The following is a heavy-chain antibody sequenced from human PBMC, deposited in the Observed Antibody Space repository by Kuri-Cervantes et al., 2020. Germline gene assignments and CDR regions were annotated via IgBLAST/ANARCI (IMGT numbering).Heavy chain of an antibody. CDR3: ARDPYYGDYVKTFDY. CDR2: IKQDGSEK. V-gene: IGHV3-7*01. CDR1: GFTFGDYA. J-gene: IGHJ4*02. Sequence: GESLKISCTASGFTFGDYAMSWFRQAPGKGLEWVAKIKQDGSEKYYVDSVKGRFTISRDNAKNSLYLQMNSLRAEDTAVYYCARDPYYGDYVKTFDYWGQGTLVTVSS. D-gene: IGHD4-17*01.